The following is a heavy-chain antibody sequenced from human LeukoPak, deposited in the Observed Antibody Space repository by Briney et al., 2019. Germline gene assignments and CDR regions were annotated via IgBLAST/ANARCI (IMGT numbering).Heavy chain of an antibody. V-gene: IGHV3-33*01. J-gene: IGHJ6*02. CDR1: GFTFSSYG. CDR3: ARDGSYSYYYYGMDV. Sequence: PGGSLRLSCAASGFTFSSYGMHWVRQAPGKGLEWVVVIWYDGSNKYYADSVKGRFTISRDNSKNTLYLQMNSLRAEDTAVYYCARDGSYSYYYYGMDVWGQGTTVTVSS. D-gene: IGHD1-26*01. CDR2: IWYDGSNK.